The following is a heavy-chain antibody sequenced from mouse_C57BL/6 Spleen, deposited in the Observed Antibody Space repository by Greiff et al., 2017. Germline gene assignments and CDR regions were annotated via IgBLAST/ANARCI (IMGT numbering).Heavy chain of an antibody. J-gene: IGHJ3*01. V-gene: IGHV1-69*01. D-gene: IGHD2-4*01. CDR2: IDPSDSYT. CDR1: GYTFTSYW. CDR3: ARGGLRAWFAY. Sequence: QVQLQQPGAELVMPGASVKLSCKASGYTFTSYWMHWVKQRPGQGLEWIGEIDPSDSYTNYNRKFKGKSTLTVDKSSSTAYMQLSSLTSEDSAVYYCARGGLRAWFAYWGQGTLVTVSA.